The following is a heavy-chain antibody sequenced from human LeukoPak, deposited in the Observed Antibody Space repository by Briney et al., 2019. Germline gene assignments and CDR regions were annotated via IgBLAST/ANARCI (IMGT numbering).Heavy chain of an antibody. CDR1: GFTFSSYA. V-gene: IGHV3-30-3*01. Sequence: PGGSLRLSCAASGFTFSSYAMHWVRQGPGKGLEWVAVMAHDGSNIYYAGSVLGRFTISRGNSKDTLHLQMNSLRLEDTAVYYCARASDRMYDEFWEGYFSSFGFWGQGALVTVSS. D-gene: IGHD3-3*01. CDR2: MAHDGSNI. CDR3: ARASDRMYDEFWEGYFSSFGF. J-gene: IGHJ4*02.